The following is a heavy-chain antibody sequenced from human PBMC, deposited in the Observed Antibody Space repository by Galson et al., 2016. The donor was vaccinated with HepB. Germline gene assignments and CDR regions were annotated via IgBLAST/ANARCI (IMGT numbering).Heavy chain of an antibody. CDR3: ARDGGRAAIYYGSGKRFEP. D-gene: IGHD3-10*01. Sequence: SVKVSCKASGYTFTDYYMHWVRQAPGQGLEWMGWINPNGGGTNYAQKFQGRVTMTRDTSISTAYMELNRLTSDDTAVYYCARDGGRAAIYYGSGKRFEPWGQGTLVTVSS. CDR2: INPNGGGT. V-gene: IGHV1-2*02. CDR1: GYTFTDYY. J-gene: IGHJ5*02.